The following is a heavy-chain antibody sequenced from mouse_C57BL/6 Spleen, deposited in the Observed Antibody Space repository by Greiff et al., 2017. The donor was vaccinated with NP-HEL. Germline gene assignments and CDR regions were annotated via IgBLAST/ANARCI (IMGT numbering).Heavy chain of an antibody. Sequence: VQLQQPGAELVRPGSSVKLSCKASGYTFTSYWMHWVKQRPIQGLEWIGNIDPSDSETHYNQKFKDKATLTVDKSSSTAYMQLSSLTSEDSAVYYCAREDDGYYVSYAMDYWGQGTSVTVSS. V-gene: IGHV1-52*01. CDR1: GYTFTSYW. CDR2: IDPSDSET. D-gene: IGHD2-3*01. J-gene: IGHJ4*01. CDR3: AREDDGYYVSYAMDY.